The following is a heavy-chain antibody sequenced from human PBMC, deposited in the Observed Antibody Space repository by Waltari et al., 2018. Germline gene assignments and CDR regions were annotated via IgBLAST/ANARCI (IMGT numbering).Heavy chain of an antibody. D-gene: IGHD3-3*01. CDR1: GYSISSGYY. J-gene: IGHJ3*02. V-gene: IGHV4-38-2*01. Sequence: QVQLQESGPGLVKPSETLSLTCAVSGYSISSGYYWGWIRQPPGKGLEWIGSIYHSGSTYYNPSLTSRVTISVDTSKNQFSLKLSSVTAADTAVYYCASVFGVAEAFDIWGQGTMVTVSS. CDR2: IYHSGST. CDR3: ASVFGVAEAFDI.